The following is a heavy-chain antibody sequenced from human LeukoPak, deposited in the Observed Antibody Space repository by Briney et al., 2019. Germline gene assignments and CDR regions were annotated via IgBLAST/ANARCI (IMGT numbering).Heavy chain of an antibody. CDR2: IVSSDSTI. D-gene: IGHD3-3*01. CDR3: ARDYYDFWSGYSDY. Sequence: GGSLRLSCATTGFNFSDYYMSWIRQAPGKGLEWISYIVSSDSTIYYADSVKGRFTISRDNSKNTLYLQMNSLRAEDTAVYYCARDYYDFWSGYSDYWGQGTLVTVSS. V-gene: IGHV3-11*04. CDR1: GFNFSDYY. J-gene: IGHJ4*02.